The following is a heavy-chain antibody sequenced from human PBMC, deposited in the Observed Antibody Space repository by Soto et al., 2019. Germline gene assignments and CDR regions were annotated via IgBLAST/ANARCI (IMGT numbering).Heavy chain of an antibody. CDR1: GGTFSSYA. CDR2: IIPIFGTA. D-gene: IGHD3-16*01. CDR3: ARLRETDYYYYGMDV. J-gene: IGHJ6*02. V-gene: IGHV1-69*01. Sequence: QVQLVQSGAEVKKPGSSVKVSCKASGGTFSSYAISWVRQAPGQGLEWMGGIIPIFGTANYAQKFQGRDTITANESKSTAYMYLSSLRSEETAVYYCARLRETDYYYYGMDVWGQGTTVTVSS.